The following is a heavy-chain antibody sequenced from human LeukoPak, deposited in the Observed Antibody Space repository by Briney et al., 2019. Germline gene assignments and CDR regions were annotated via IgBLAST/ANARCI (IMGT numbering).Heavy chain of an antibody. CDR3: ARGRGGITGTTHFDY. CDR2: IYTSGST. CDR1: GGSISSGSYY. Sequence: SETLSLTCTVSGGSISSGSYYWSWHRQPAGTGLEWIGRIYTSGSTNYNPSLKSRVTISVDTSKNQFSLKLSSVTAADTAVYYCARGRGGITGTTHFDYWGQGTLVTVSS. V-gene: IGHV4-61*02. D-gene: IGHD1-7*01. J-gene: IGHJ4*02.